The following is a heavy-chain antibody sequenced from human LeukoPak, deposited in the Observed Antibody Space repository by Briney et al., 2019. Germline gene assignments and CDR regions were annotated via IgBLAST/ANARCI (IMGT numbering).Heavy chain of an antibody. Sequence: SETLSLTCAVYGGSFSGYYWSWIRQPPGKGLEWIGEINHSGSTNYNPSLKSRVTISVDTSKNQFSLKLSSVTAADTAVYYCARWGSGLYYYYGMDVWGQGTTATVSS. V-gene: IGHV4-34*01. CDR2: INHSGST. CDR3: ARWGSGLYYYYGMDV. CDR1: GGSFSGYY. D-gene: IGHD6-25*01. J-gene: IGHJ6*02.